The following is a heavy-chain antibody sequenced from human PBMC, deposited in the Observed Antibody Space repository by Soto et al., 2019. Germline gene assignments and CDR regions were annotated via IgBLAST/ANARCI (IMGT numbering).Heavy chain of an antibody. CDR1: GGTFRTYA. Sequence: QVQLLQSGAEVKKPGSSVRVSCEASGGTFRTYAISWVRQAPGQVLEWMGEIIPIFGKVNYAQKFQGRVTIPADESTTTGYMDLRSLTSEDTAVYYCAKGAVAGTPTSYYYYGMDVWGQGTTVTVS. D-gene: IGHD6-19*01. V-gene: IGHV1-69*12. J-gene: IGHJ6*02. CDR2: IIPIFGKV. CDR3: AKGAVAGTPTSYYYYGMDV.